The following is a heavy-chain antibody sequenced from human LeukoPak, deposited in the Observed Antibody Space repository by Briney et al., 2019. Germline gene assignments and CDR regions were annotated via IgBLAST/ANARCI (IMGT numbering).Heavy chain of an antibody. J-gene: IGHJ4*02. V-gene: IGHV4-34*01. CDR2: SNHSGST. CDR3: ARGGGSIDY. CDR1: GGSFSGYY. Sequence: SETLSLTCAVCGGSFSGYYWSWMRQPPGKGLEWIGESNHSGSTNYNPSLKSRVTISVDTSKNQFSLKLSSVTAADTAVYYCARGGGSIDYWGQGTLVTVSS. D-gene: IGHD3-16*01.